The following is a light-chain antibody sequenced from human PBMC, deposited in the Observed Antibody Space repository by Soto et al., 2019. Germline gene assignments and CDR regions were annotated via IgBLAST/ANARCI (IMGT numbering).Light chain of an antibody. CDR3: QHYNSFFET. J-gene: IGKJ1*01. V-gene: IGKV1-5*03. CDR1: QSISTW. CDR2: EAS. Sequence: DVKMKQSLSTLAASVEDRVTITCLASQSISTWLAWYQQKSGKAPKLLIYEASSLGSGVPSRFSGSGSGTEFTLTISSLQPDDFATYYCQHYNSFFETFGQGTKVDIK.